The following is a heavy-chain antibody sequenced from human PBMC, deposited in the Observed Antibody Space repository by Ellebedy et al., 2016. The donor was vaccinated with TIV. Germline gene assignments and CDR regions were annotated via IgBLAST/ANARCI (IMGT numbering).Heavy chain of an antibody. D-gene: IGHD2-2*02. Sequence: GESLKISCAASGFTFSSYGMHWVRQAPGKGPEWVAVISSDGGNKYYADSVKGRFTISRDNSKNTLYLQMNSLRVEDTAVYYCAKDRVPTDIMTLDYWGQGALVTVSS. CDR1: GFTFSSYG. J-gene: IGHJ4*02. V-gene: IGHV3-30*18. CDR2: ISSDGGNK. CDR3: AKDRVPTDIMTLDY.